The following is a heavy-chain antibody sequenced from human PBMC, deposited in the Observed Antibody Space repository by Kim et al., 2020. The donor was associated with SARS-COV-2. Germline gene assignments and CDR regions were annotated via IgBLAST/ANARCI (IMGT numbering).Heavy chain of an antibody. V-gene: IGHV3-23*01. CDR3: AVLPTYFNVLTGYPLDY. J-gene: IGHJ4*02. Sequence: VQGRFHIPKDNSKNTLYLQMNSLRAEDTAVYYCAVLPTYFNVLTGYPLDYWGQGTMVTVSS. D-gene: IGHD3-9*01.